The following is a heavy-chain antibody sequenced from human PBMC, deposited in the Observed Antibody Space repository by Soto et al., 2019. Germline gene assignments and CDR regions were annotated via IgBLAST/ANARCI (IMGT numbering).Heavy chain of an antibody. CDR1: AGSINNHY. Sequence: QVHLQESGPGLVKPSETLSLTCSVSAGSINNHYWSWIRQPPGKGLEWIGYVYYTGSTNYNPSLKSRVTMSVETSKTQFSLNLTSLTAADTSIYYCARANWYSGYWGQGTLVTVSS. CDR2: VYYTGST. J-gene: IGHJ4*02. D-gene: IGHD1-7*01. CDR3: ARANWYSGY. V-gene: IGHV4-59*11.